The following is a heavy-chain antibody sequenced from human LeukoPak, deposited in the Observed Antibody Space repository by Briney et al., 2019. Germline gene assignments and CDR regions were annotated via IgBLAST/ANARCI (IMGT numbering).Heavy chain of an antibody. CDR1: GGSFSGYY. Sequence: SSETLSLTCAVYGGSFSGYYWGWIRQPPGKGLEWIGEINHSGSTNYNPSLKSRVTISVDTSKNQLSLKLSSVTAADTAVYYCARGAGYIHHDYWGQGTLVTVSS. CDR3: ARGAGYIHHDY. J-gene: IGHJ4*02. D-gene: IGHD1-1*01. CDR2: INHSGST. V-gene: IGHV4-34*01.